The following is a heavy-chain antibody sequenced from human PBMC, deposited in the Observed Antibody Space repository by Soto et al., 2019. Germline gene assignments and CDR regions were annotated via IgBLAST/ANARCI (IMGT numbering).Heavy chain of an antibody. CDR3: ARSVGQWLVPPYFDY. CDR2: INPSGGST. V-gene: IGHV1-46*01. J-gene: IGHJ4*02. CDR1: GYTFTSYY. D-gene: IGHD6-19*01. Sequence: QVQLVQSGAEVKKPGASVKVSCKASGYTFTSYYMHWVRQAPGQGLEWMGIINPSGGSTSYAQKFQGRVTMTRDTSTSTVYMELSSLRSEDTAVYYCARSVGQWLVPPYFDYWGQGTLVTVSS.